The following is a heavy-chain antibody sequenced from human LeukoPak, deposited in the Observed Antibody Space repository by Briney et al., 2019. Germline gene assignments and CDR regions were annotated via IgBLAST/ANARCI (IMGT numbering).Heavy chain of an antibody. CDR2: INPDGGNT. CDR3: ARDYGSGVNWFDP. Sequence: ASVKVSCKASGYTFTGYYMHWVRQAPGQGLEWMGLINPDGGNTNYAQNFQGRVTLTRDTSISTAYMELSRLRSDDTAVYYCARDYGSGVNWFDPWGQGTLVTVSS. D-gene: IGHD3-10*01. V-gene: IGHV1-2*02. J-gene: IGHJ5*02. CDR1: GYTFTGYY.